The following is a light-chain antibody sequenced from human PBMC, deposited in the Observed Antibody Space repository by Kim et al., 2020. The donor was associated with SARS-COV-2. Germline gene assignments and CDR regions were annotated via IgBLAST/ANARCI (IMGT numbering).Light chain of an antibody. J-gene: IGKJ2*03. Sequence: FSPGQRAPPSCRASLNINNHYLAWYQQKPGQSPRLLLNGASSRATGIPDRFSGSGSATDFTLTISRLEPEDFAVYYCQQYSRSPHSFGQGTKLEI. CDR2: GAS. V-gene: IGKV3-20*01. CDR3: QQYSRSPHS. CDR1: LNINNHY.